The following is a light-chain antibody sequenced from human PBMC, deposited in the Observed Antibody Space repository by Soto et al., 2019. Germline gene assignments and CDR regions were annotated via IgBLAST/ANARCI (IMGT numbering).Light chain of an antibody. V-gene: IGKV3-11*01. CDR2: DAS. CDR1: QSVSSY. J-gene: IGKJ3*01. Sequence: EVVLTQSPATLSLSPGERATLSCRASQSVSSYLAWYQQKPGQTPRLLIYDASNRATGIPARFSGSGSGTDFTLHISSLEPEDFAFYFCQQRGNWPPTFGPGTKVDI. CDR3: QQRGNWPPT.